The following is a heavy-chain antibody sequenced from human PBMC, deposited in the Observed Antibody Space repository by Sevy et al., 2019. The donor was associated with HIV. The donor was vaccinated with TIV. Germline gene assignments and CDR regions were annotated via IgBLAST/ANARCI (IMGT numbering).Heavy chain of an antibody. D-gene: IGHD3-16*01. CDR1: GGTFDTYS. J-gene: IGHJ3*02. Sequence: ASVKVSCKTSGGTFDTYSISWLRRAPGQGLEWMGGITPFFRTANYAQKFQGRVTITADESTGTAYMELSSLRSEDSAVYYCARDRDITFGGGDAFDIWGQGTMVTVSS. CDR3: ARDRDITFGGGDAFDI. CDR2: ITPFFRTA. V-gene: IGHV1-69*13.